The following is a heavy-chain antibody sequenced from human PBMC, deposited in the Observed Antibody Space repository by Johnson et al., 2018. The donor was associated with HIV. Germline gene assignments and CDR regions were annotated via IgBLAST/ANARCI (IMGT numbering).Heavy chain of an antibody. V-gene: IGHV3-30-3*01. D-gene: IGHD3-22*01. CDR1: EFSFSTYA. J-gene: IGHJ3*01. CDR2: ISDDGPNT. CDR3: VRDGNYYDRSGYRVDAFDV. Sequence: QVQLVESGGGVVQPERSLRLSCAASEFSFSTYAMRWVRQAPGKGLEGVAVISDDGPNTDYADAVKGRFTITRDNSKNTLHLQMNSLRAGDTAVYYCVRDGNYYDRSGYRVDAFDVWGQGTMVTVSS.